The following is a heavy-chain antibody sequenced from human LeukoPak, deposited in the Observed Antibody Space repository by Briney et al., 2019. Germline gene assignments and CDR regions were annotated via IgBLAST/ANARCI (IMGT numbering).Heavy chain of an antibody. D-gene: IGHD6-13*01. V-gene: IGHV3-66*01. CDR3: AREPIAAAGLNWFDP. Sequence: GGSLRLSCAASGFTVSSNYMSWVRQAPGKGLEWVSVIYSGGSTYYADSVKGRFTISRDNSKNTLYLQMNSLRAEDTAVYYCAREPIAAAGLNWFDPWGQGTLVTVSS. J-gene: IGHJ5*02. CDR1: GFTVSSNY. CDR2: IYSGGST.